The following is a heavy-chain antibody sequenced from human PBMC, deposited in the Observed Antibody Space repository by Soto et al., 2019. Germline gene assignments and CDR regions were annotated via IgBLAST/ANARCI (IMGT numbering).Heavy chain of an antibody. CDR3: ARNHGSLVPAATGGYFYYGLDV. CDR2: IIPRFGTA. CDR1: GGTFSSYA. Sequence: QVQLVQSGAGVKKPGSSVKVSCKASGGTFSSYALSWVRQAPGQGLEWMGGIIPRFGTANYAQKLQGRVTITADESTSTGYMELSSLRSEDTAVYYCARNHGSLVPAATGGYFYYGLDVWGQGTTVIVSS. D-gene: IGHD2-2*01. V-gene: IGHV1-69*01. J-gene: IGHJ6*02.